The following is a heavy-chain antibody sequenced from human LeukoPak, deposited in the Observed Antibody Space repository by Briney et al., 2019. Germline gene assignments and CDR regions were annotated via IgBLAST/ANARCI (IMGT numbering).Heavy chain of an antibody. V-gene: IGHV4-34*01. CDR1: GGSFSGYY. Sequence: PSETLSLTCAVYGGSFSGYYWSWIRQPPGKGLEWIGEINHSGSTNYNPSLESRVTISVDTSKNQFSLKLSSVTAADTAVYYCARVEVAGTFWYFDLWGRGTLVTVSS. CDR3: ARVEVAGTFWYFDL. J-gene: IGHJ2*01. CDR2: INHSGST. D-gene: IGHD6-19*01.